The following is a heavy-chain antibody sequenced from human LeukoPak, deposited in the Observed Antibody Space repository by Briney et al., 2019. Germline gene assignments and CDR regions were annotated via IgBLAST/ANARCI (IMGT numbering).Heavy chain of an antibody. V-gene: IGHV4-39*07. CDR2: INHSGST. D-gene: IGHD6-13*01. J-gene: IGHJ4*02. CDR3: ARSSYSSSWYGRTAYFDY. CDR1: GGSISSSSYY. Sequence: SETLSLTCTVSGGSISSSSYYWSWIRQPPGKGLEWIGEINHSGSTNYNPSLKSRVTISVDTSKNQFSLKLSSVTAADTAVYYCARSSYSSSWYGRTAYFDYWGQGTLVTVSS.